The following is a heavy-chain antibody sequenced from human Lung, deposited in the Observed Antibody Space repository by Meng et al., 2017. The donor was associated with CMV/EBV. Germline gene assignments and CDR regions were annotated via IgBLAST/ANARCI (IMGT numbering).Heavy chain of an antibody. CDR1: GFTFNTHP. J-gene: IGHJ4*02. CDR2: VSYDSYNK. Sequence: GESLKISCATSGFTFNTHPMHWVRQAPGKGLEWVAVVSYDSYNKFYAGSVQGRFTISRDNAKSMLYLQMNGLRPEDTATYYCARGEGWGNGDRSFGICPLFDCWGQRMXVTVSS. D-gene: IGHD2-2*03. V-gene: IGHV3-30-3*01. CDR3: ARGEGWGNGDRSFGICPLFDC.